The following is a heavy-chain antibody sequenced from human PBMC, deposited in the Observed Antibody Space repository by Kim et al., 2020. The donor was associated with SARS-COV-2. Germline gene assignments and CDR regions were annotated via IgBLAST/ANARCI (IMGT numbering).Heavy chain of an antibody. Sequence: SETLSLTCTVSGGSISSSSYYWGWIRQPPGKGLEWIGSIYYSGSTYYNSSLKSRVTISVDTSKNQFSLKLSSVTAADTAVYYCARQPLKKITIFGVVTSYDMEVWGQGTTVTVSS. CDR1: GGSISSSSYY. CDR2: IYYSGST. CDR3: ARQPLKKITIFGVVTSYDMEV. D-gene: IGHD3-3*01. V-gene: IGHV4-39*01. J-gene: IGHJ6*02.